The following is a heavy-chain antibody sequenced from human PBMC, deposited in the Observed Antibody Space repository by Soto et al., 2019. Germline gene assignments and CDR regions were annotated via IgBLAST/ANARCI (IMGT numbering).Heavy chain of an antibody. D-gene: IGHD3-10*01. Sequence: QVQLQESGPGLVKPSETLSLTCTVSGDSISRYYWSWIRLSPGKGLEWIGYIYYSGETNYNPSVKSRVTISVDRPKNQFSLKLSSETAADTAVYYCARDQGGEFLKGSGMDVWGQGTTVTVSS. CDR3: ARDQGGEFLKGSGMDV. V-gene: IGHV4-59*01. CDR1: GDSISRYY. CDR2: IYYSGET. J-gene: IGHJ6*02.